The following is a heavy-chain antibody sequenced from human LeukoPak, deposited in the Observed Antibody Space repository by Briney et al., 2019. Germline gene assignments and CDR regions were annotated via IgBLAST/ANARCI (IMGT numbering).Heavy chain of an antibody. J-gene: IGHJ5*02. Sequence: GGSLRLSCTASGFTFSSYEMNWLRQAPGKGLEWVSYISNSDTSIYYADSVRGRFTISRDNAKNSLYLQMNSLRAEDTAVYYCAGDAYCSGGSCYTENWFDPWGQGTLVTVSS. CDR2: ISNSDTSI. V-gene: IGHV3-48*03. CDR3: AGDAYCSGGSCYTENWFDP. D-gene: IGHD2-15*01. CDR1: GFTFSSYE.